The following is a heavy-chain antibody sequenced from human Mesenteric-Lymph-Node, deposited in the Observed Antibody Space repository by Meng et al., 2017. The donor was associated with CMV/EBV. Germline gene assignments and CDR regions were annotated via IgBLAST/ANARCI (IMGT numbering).Heavy chain of an antibody. J-gene: IGHJ5*02. CDR3: ARDRVTGTTAVAVDWFDP. CDR2: INHSGST. Sequence: GSLRLSCAVYGGSFSGYYWSWIRQPPGKGLEWIGEINHSGSTNYNPSLKSRVTISVDTSKNQFSLQLNSVTPEDTAVYYCARDRVTGTTAVAVDWFDPWGQGTLVTVSS. V-gene: IGHV4-34*01. D-gene: IGHD1-7*01. CDR1: GGSFSGYY.